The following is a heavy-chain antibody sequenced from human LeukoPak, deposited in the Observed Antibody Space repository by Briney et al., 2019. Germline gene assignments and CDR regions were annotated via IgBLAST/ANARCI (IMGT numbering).Heavy chain of an antibody. CDR3: ARGLSPYYYDSSGYLGY. D-gene: IGHD3-22*01. Sequence: PGGSLRLSCAASGFTFSSYEMNWVRQAPGKGLEWVSYISSSGSTIYYADSVKGRFTISRDNAKNSLYLQMNSLRAEDTAVYYCARGLSPYYYDSSGYLGYWGQGTLVTVSS. CDR1: GFTFSSYE. J-gene: IGHJ4*02. CDR2: ISSSGSTI. V-gene: IGHV3-48*03.